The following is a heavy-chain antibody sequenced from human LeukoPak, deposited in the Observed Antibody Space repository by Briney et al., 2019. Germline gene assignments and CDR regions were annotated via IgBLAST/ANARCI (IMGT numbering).Heavy chain of an antibody. Sequence: SETLSLTCTVSGGSISSDEYYWSWIRQHPGKGLEWIGYIHYSGSTYYNPSLKSRLTRSVDTSKNRFSLTLRSVTAADTAVYYCAGDQEGYYGMDLWGQGTTVTVSS. V-gene: IGHV4-31*03. CDR1: GGSISSDEYY. CDR3: AGDQEGYYGMDL. J-gene: IGHJ6*02. CDR2: IHYSGST.